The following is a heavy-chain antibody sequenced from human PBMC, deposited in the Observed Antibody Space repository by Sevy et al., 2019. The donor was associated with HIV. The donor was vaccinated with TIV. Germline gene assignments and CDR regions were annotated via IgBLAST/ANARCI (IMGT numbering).Heavy chain of an antibody. D-gene: IGHD3-16*01. V-gene: IGHV3-7*01. CDR3: GRWGGGLDV. CDR2: INQHGSEK. CDR1: TFTFNDYW. Sequence: GGSLRLSCAASTFTFNDYWMNWVRQAPGKGLEWVANINQHGSEKYFVDSVKGRFTISRDNAKNSLYLQMNSLRAEDKGWYYWGRWGGGLDVWGQGTTVTVSS. J-gene: IGHJ6*02.